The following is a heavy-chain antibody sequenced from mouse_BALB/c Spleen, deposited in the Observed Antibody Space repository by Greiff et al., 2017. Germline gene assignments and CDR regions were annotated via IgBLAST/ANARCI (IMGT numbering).Heavy chain of an antibody. CDR1: GFTFSDYY. CDR3: AREQYGNYPYAMDY. V-gene: IGHV5-4*02. Sequence: EVKVVESGGGLVKPGGSLKLSCAASGFTFSDYYMYWVRQTPEKRLEWVATISDGGSYTYYPDSVKGRFTISRDNAKNNLYLQMSSLKSEDTAMYYCAREQYGNYPYAMDYWGQGTSVTVSS. CDR2: ISDGGSYT. D-gene: IGHD2-10*02. J-gene: IGHJ4*01.